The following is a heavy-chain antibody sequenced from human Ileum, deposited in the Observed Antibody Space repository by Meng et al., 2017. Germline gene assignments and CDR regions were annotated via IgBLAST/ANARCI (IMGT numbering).Heavy chain of an antibody. J-gene: IGHJ4*02. V-gene: IGHV1-18*01. D-gene: IGHD1-1*01. CDR2: MNTDKGNT. CDR3: AREGAYNGGDY. CDR1: GYTFTTYG. Sequence: QVQPVQSGAEVKKPGASAKVSCKASGYTFTTYGISWVRQAPGQGLEWMGWMNTDKGNTNYAQKFQGRVTMTRDTSTSTAYMELRSLRSDDTAVYYCAREGAYNGGDYWGQGTLVTVSS.